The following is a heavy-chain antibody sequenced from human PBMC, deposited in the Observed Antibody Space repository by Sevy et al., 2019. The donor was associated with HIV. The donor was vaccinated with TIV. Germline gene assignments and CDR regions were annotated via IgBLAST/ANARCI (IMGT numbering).Heavy chain of an antibody. CDR3: SSQGERY. V-gene: IGHV3-15*01. J-gene: IGHJ4*02. CDR2: IKSNKDGGGT. D-gene: IGHD3-16*01. CDR1: GFPFNKEW. Sequence: RGYLRLSCSASGFPFNKEWMSWVRQAPGKGLEGVGRIKSNKDGGGTDYAAPANGRFTISRDDAKNTLYLQMNRLKIEYTGFYYCSSQGERYWGLGTLVSVSS.